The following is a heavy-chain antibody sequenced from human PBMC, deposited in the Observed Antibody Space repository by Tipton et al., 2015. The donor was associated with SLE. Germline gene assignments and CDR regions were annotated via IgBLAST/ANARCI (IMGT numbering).Heavy chain of an antibody. V-gene: IGHV4-61*05. D-gene: IGHD2-2*01. J-gene: IGHJ6*02. CDR2: IYYSGST. Sequence: TLSLTCTVSGGSISSSSYYWGWIRQPPGKGLEWIGYIYYSGSTNYNPSLKSRVTISVDTSKNQFSLKLSSVTAADTAVYYCASSRGITIYGMDVWGQGTTVTVSS. CDR3: ASSRGITIYGMDV. CDR1: GGSISSSSYY.